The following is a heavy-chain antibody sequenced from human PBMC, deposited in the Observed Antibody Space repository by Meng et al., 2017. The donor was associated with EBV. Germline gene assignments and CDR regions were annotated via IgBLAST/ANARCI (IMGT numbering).Heavy chain of an antibody. CDR2: LHHSGST. D-gene: IGHD3-9*01. CDR1: GGSVNGYF. V-gene: IGHV4-34*01. J-gene: IGHJ4*02. CDR3: ARVSPKRYFDYLAPPDY. Sequence: QVQLQQWGAGLLKPSETLSLTFAGYGGSVNGYFWSWIRQPPGKGLEWIGELHHSGSTNYNPSLKSRLRISVDTSKNQFSLNLTSVTAADTAVYYCARVSPKRYFDYLAPPDYWGQGTLVTVSS.